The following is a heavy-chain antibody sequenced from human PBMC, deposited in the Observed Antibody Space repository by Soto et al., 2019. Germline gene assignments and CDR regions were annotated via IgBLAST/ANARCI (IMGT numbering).Heavy chain of an antibody. V-gene: IGHV4-31*03. CDR1: GGSISSGGYY. Sequence: QVQLQESGPGLVKPSQTLSLTCTVSGGSISSGGYYWSWIRQHPGKGLEWIGYIYYSGSTYYNPSLKSRVTISVDTSKNQFSLKLSSVTAADTAVYYCARDNSHHHCSGGSCYSYYYYYMDVWGKGTTVTVSS. D-gene: IGHD2-15*01. CDR3: ARDNSHHHCSGGSCYSYYYYYMDV. CDR2: IYYSGST. J-gene: IGHJ6*03.